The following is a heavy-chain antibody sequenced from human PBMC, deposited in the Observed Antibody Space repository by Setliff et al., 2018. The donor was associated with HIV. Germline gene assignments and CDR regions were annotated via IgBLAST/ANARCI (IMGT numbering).Heavy chain of an antibody. J-gene: IGHJ1*01. CDR1: GFTFSSYA. CDR2: LSGSGGST. CDR3: AQAQTSVSGSYYQYLQH. D-gene: IGHD3-10*01. V-gene: IGHV3-23*01. Sequence: GGSLRLSCAAAGFTFSSYAVSWVRQAPGKGLEWVSSLSGSGGSTYYADSVKGRFTISRDNSKNTLYLRMNSLRAEDTAVYYCAQAQTSVSGSYYQYLQHWGQGTLVTVS.